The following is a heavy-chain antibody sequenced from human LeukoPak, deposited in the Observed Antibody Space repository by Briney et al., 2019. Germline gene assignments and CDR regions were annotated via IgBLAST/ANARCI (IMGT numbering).Heavy chain of an antibody. Sequence: SETLSLTCTVSGGSISSSSYYWGWIRQPPGKGLEWIGSIYYSGSTYYNPSLKSRVTISVDTSKNQFSPKLSSVTAADTAVYYCARQYYYDSSGYYLLHYYYYYMDVWGKGTTVTVSS. V-gene: IGHV4-39*01. CDR2: IYYSGST. D-gene: IGHD3-22*01. CDR3: ARQYYYDSSGYYLLHYYYYYMDV. CDR1: GGSISSSSYY. J-gene: IGHJ6*03.